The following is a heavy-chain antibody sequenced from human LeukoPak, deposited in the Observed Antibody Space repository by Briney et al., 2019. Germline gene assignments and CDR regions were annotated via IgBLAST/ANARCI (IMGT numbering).Heavy chain of an antibody. J-gene: IGHJ6*03. CDR1: GFTFSNHW. CDR2: ISAYNGNT. Sequence: GGSLRLSCAASGFTFSNHWMSWVRQAPGQGLEWMGWISAYNGNTNYAQKLQGRVTMTTDTSTSTAYMELRSLRSDDTAVYYCARDSTLAYYYYYMDVWGKGTTVTVSS. V-gene: IGHV1-18*01. CDR3: ARDSTLAYYYYYMDV.